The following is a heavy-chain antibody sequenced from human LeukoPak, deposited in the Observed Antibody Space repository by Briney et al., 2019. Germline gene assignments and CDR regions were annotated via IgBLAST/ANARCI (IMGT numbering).Heavy chain of an antibody. CDR2: ISSTSSYI. CDR3: ARSSGSVFEADY. V-gene: IGHV3-21*01. D-gene: IGHD1-26*01. CDR1: IFTFSNYG. J-gene: IGHJ4*02. Sequence: PGGSLRLFCAASIFTFSNYGMNWVRQAPGKGLECVSSISSTSSYIYYADSVKRRLTISRDNAKNSLYLQMNSLRAEDTAVYYCARSSGSVFEADYWGQGTLVTVSS.